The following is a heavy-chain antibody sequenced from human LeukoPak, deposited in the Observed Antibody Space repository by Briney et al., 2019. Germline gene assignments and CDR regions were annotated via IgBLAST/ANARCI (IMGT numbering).Heavy chain of an antibody. CDR1: GFTFSSYE. Sequence: GGSLRLSCAASGFTFSSYEMNWVRQAPGKGLEWVSYISSSGSTIYYADSVKGRFTISGDNAKNSLYLQMNSLRAEDTAVYYCARGSTGWYRYYFNYWGQGTLVTVSS. CDR2: ISSSGSTI. D-gene: IGHD6-19*01. CDR3: ARGSTGWYRYYFNY. V-gene: IGHV3-48*03. J-gene: IGHJ4*02.